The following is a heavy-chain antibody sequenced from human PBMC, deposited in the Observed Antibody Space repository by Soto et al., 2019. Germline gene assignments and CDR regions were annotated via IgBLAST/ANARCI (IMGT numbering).Heavy chain of an antibody. J-gene: IGHJ4*02. Sequence: QVQLQESGPGLVKPSETLSLTCTVSGGSISSDYWSWIRQPPGKGLEWIGYIYYSGSTNYNPSLKSRFTISVDTSKNQFSLKLSSVTAADTAVYYCARRWGTYFDSWGQGTLVTVSS. D-gene: IGHD7-27*01. CDR2: IYYSGST. V-gene: IGHV4-59*01. CDR1: GGSISSDY. CDR3: ARRWGTYFDS.